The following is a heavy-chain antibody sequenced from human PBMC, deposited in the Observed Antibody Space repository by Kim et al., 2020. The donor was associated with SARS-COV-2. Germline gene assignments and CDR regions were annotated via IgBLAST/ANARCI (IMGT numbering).Heavy chain of an antibody. Sequence: GGSLRLSCTASGLKFENFEMNWVRQAPGKGLEWVSHIGISGTPIFDADRVRGRFTISRDNAKNTVYLQMTGLTAEDTAFYYCASGPPRPPPVDYFGGPNHYWGQGTLVTVSS. CDR1: GLKFENFE. V-gene: IGHV3-48*03. D-gene: IGHD3-10*01. CDR2: IGISGTPI. J-gene: IGHJ4*02. CDR3: ASGPPRPPPVDYFGGPNHY.